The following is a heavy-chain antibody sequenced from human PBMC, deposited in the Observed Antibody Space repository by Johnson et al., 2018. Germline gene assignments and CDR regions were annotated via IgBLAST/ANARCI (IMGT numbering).Heavy chain of an antibody. Sequence: VQLVESGGGLVQPGRSLRLSCAASGFTFDDYAMHWVRQAPGKGLEWVSGISGNSGSIHYADSVKGRFTISRDSAKNSLYLQMNSLRTEDTALYYCAKDIVGYYDNSGLRGYFQHWGQGTLVTVSS. CDR1: GFTFDDYA. CDR2: ISGNSGSI. J-gene: IGHJ1*01. D-gene: IGHD3-22*01. V-gene: IGHV3-9*01. CDR3: AKDIVGYYDNSGLRGYFQH.